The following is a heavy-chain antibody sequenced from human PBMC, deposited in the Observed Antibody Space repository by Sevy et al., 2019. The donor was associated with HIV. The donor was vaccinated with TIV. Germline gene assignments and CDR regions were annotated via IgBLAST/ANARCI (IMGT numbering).Heavy chain of an antibody. CDR2: ISSSGGSTT. D-gene: IGHD1-1*01. CDR1: GFTFSDYY. CDR3: AREDWNDVIDY. J-gene: IGHJ4*02. Sequence: GGSLRLSCAASGFTFSDYYMSWIRQAPGKGLEWVSYISSSGGSTTYYADSVKGRFTISRDNAKNSLYLQMNSLRAEDTAVYYCAREDWNDVIDYWGQGTLVTVSS. V-gene: IGHV3-11*01.